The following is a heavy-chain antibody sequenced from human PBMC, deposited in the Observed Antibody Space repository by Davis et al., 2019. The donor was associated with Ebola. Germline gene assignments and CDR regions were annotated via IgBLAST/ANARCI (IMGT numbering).Heavy chain of an antibody. CDR2: ISTNTGKP. D-gene: IGHD2-8*01. CDR1: GHAFTTYA. V-gene: IGHV7-4-1*02. CDR3: ARNLMRIVGPGPFEY. Sequence: ASVKVSCKASGHAFTTYALNWVRQAPGQGLEWLGWISTNTGKPTYAQGFTGRFVFSLDTSVSPAYVQISDLKAEDTAVYYCARNLMRIVGPGPFEYWGQGSLVTVSS. J-gene: IGHJ4*02.